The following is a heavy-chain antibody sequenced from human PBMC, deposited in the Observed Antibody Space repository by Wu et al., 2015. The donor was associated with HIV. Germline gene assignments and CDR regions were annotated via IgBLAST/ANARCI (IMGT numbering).Heavy chain of an antibody. CDR3: ARGLKIRRLRTHTGTPGASYYYYYYMDV. D-gene: IGHD4-17*01. J-gene: IGHJ6*03. Sequence: QVQLVQSGAEVKKPGSSVKVSCKASGGTFSSYAISWVRQAPGQGLEWMGRIIPIFGTANYAQKFQGRVTITADESTSTAYMELSSLRSEDTAVYYCARGLKIRRLRTHTGTPGASYYYYYYMDVWGKGTTVTVSS. CDR1: GGTFSSYA. CDR2: IIPIFGTA. V-gene: IGHV1-69*13.